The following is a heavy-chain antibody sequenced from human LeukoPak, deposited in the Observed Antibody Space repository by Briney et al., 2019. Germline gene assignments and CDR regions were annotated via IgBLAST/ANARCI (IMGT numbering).Heavy chain of an antibody. CDR1: GFTFSSYG. V-gene: IGHV3-30*18. CDR3: AKGIAAVGYYYYGMDV. CDR2: ISYDGSNK. D-gene: IGHD6-13*01. Sequence: PGGSLRLSCAASGFTFSSYGMHWVRQAPGQGLEWLAVISYDGSNKYYADFVKGRFTISRDNSKNTLYLQMNSLRAEDTAVYYCAKGIAAVGYYYYGMDVWGQGTTVTVSS. J-gene: IGHJ6*02.